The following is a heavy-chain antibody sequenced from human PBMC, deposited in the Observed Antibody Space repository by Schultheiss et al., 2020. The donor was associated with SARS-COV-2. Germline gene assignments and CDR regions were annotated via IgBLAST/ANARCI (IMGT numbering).Heavy chain of an antibody. J-gene: IGHJ5*02. V-gene: IGHV3-15*01. Sequence: GGSLRLSCAASGFTFSNAWMSWVRQAPGKGLEWVGRIKSKTDGGTTDYAAPVKGRFTISRDDSKNTLYLQMNSLRAEDTAVYYCARGRSSWQQGWFDPWGQGTLVTVSS. D-gene: IGHD6-13*01. CDR3: ARGRSSWQQGWFDP. CDR1: GFTFSNAW. CDR2: IKSKTDGGTT.